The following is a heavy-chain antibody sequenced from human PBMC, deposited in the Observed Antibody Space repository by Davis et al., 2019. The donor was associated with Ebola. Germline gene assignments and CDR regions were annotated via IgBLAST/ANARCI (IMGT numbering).Heavy chain of an antibody. CDR2: ISGSGGST. V-gene: IGHV3-23*01. Sequence: PGGSLRLSCAASGFTFSSYAMSWVRQAPGKGLEWVSAISGSGGSTYYADSVKGRFTISRDNSKNTLFLQMTRLSADDTAVYYCAVQGPTTWGLDYWGQGTLVTVST. D-gene: IGHD1-26*01. CDR1: GFTFSSYA. J-gene: IGHJ4*02. CDR3: AVQGPTTWGLDY.